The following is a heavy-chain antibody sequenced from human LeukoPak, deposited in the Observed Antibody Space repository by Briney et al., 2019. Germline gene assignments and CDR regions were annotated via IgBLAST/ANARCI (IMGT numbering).Heavy chain of an antibody. J-gene: IGHJ6*02. Sequence: SVKVSCKASGGTFSSYAISWVRQAPGQGLEWMGRIIPILGIANYAQKFQGRVTITADKSTSTAYMELSSLRSEDTAVYYCARGSSSGLRRYYCGMDVWGQGTTVTVSS. CDR2: IIPILGIA. CDR3: ARGSSSGLRRYYCGMDV. D-gene: IGHD6-19*01. CDR1: GGTFSSYA. V-gene: IGHV1-69*04.